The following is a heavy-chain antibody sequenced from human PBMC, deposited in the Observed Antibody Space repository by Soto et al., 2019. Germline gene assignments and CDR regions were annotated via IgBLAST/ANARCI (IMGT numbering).Heavy chain of an antibody. CDR1: GFTFSSHV. V-gene: IGHV3-23*01. J-gene: IGHJ5*02. Sequence: EVQLLESGGGLVQPGGSLRLSCAASGFTFSSHVMSWVRQAPGRGLEWVAAASARNTNTYYADSVKGRFTISRDKSKSTVYLQLDSLRVEDTAVYHCAKDVTSHGPRVYSSSWYGWFDPWGQGTLVVVSS. D-gene: IGHD6-13*01. CDR3: AKDVTSHGPRVYSSSWYGWFDP. CDR2: ASARNTNT.